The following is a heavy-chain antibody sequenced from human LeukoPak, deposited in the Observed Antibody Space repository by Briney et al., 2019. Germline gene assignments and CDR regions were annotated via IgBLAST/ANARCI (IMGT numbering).Heavy chain of an antibody. J-gene: IGHJ4*02. D-gene: IGHD1-26*01. Sequence: VASVKVSCKASGYTFTGYYMHWVRQAPGQGLEWMGWINPNSGGTNYAQKFQGRVTMTRDTSISTAYMELSRLRSDDTAVYYCARRRIVGATNDYWGQGTLVTVSS. CDR3: ARRRIVGATNDY. CDR2: INPNSGGT. CDR1: GYTFTGYY. V-gene: IGHV1-2*02.